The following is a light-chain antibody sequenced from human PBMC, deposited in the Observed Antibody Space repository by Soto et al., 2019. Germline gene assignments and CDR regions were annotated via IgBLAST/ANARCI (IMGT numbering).Light chain of an antibody. Sequence: QSALTQPASVSGSPGQSITISCTGTSSDVGGYNYVSWYQHHPGKAPKLIIFKVSNRPSGVSNRFSGSKSGNTASLTISGLQAEDEADYYCSSYTSISMYYVFGTGTKLTVL. CDR2: KVS. J-gene: IGLJ1*01. V-gene: IGLV2-14*01. CDR1: SSDVGGYNY. CDR3: SSYTSISMYYV.